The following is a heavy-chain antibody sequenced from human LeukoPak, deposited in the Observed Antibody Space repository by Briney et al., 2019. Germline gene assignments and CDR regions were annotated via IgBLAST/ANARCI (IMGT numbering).Heavy chain of an antibody. V-gene: IGHV1-2*02. Sequence: ASVKVSCKASGYTFTGYYMHWVRQAPGQGLEWMGWINPNSGGTNYAQKFQGRVTMTRDTSISTAYMELSRLRSDDTAVYYCARVPLAYVETFNIWGQGTMVTVSS. CDR2: INPNSGGT. D-gene: IGHD5-24*01. CDR3: ARVPLAYVETFNI. J-gene: IGHJ3*02. CDR1: GYTFTGYY.